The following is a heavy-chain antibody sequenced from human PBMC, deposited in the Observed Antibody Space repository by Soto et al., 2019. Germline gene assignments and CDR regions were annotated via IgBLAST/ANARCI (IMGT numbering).Heavy chain of an antibody. CDR2: IYYSGST. CDR3: ARLTGGDAFDI. CDR1: GGSISSYY. V-gene: IGHV4-59*01. D-gene: IGHD7-27*01. Sequence: PSETLSLTCTVSGGSISSYYWSWIRQPPGKGLEWIGYIYYSGSTNYNPSLMSRVTISVDTSKNQFSLKLSSVTAADTAVYYCARLTGGDAFDIWGQGTMVTVSS. J-gene: IGHJ3*02.